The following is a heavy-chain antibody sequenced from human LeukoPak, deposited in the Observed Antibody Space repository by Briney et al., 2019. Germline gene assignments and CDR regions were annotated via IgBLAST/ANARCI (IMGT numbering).Heavy chain of an antibody. CDR2: ISYDGSNK. Sequence: GGSLRLSCAASGFTFSSYGMHWVRQAPGKGLEWVAVISYDGSNKYYADSVKGRFTISRDNPKNTLYLQMNSLRAEDTAVYYCAKESHEYYYYGMDVWGQGTTVTVSS. CDR1: GFTFSSYG. CDR3: AKESHEYYYYGMDV. J-gene: IGHJ6*02. V-gene: IGHV3-30*18.